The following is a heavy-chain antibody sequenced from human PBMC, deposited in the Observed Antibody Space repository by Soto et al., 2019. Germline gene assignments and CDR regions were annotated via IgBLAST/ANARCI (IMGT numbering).Heavy chain of an antibody. CDR2: IRSKANSYAT. Sequence: EVQLVESGGGLVQPGGSLKLSCAASGFTFSGSAMHWVRQASGKGLEWVGSIRSKANSYATAYAASVKGRFTISRDDSKNTAYLQTNSLKTEDTAVYYCTSSALIAYYYYYGMDVWGQGTTVTVSS. CDR1: GFTFSGSA. D-gene: IGHD3-22*01. J-gene: IGHJ6*02. V-gene: IGHV3-73*02. CDR3: TSSALIAYYYYYGMDV.